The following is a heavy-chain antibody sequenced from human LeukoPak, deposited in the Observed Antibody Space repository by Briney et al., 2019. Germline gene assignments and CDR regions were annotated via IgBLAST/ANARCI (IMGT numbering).Heavy chain of an antibody. CDR1: GFTFKDYA. D-gene: IGHD3-16*01. CDR3: AKASWVSNVDAVL. J-gene: IGHJ4*02. CDR2: LRGDGET. V-gene: IGHV3-23*01. Sequence: GSLRLSCAAVGFTFKDYAMSWVRQSPARGLEWVSSLRGDGETFYADSEKGRFTLSRDHSRNTVFLQLNNLRVEDTAIYYCAKASWVSNVDAVLWGQGTVVTVSS.